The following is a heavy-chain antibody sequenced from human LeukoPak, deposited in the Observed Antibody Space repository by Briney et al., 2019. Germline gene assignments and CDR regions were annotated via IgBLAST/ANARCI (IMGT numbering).Heavy chain of an antibody. V-gene: IGHV3-13*01. CDR1: GFTFSSYG. Sequence: PGGSLRLSCAASGFTFSSYGMHWVRQATGKGLEWVSAIGTAGDTYYPGSVKGRFTISRENAKNSLYLQMNSLRAGDTAVYYCARAGGKWNDVWYFDYWGHRTLVTASS. J-gene: IGHJ4*01. CDR2: IGTAGDT. D-gene: IGHD1-1*01. CDR3: ARAGGKWNDVWYFDY.